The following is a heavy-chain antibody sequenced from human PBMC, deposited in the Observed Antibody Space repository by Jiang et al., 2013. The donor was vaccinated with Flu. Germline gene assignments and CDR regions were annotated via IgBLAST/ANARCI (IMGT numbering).Heavy chain of an antibody. Sequence: SGAEVKKPGASVKVSCKASGYTFTSYGISWVRQAPGQGLEWMGWISGHNGDTRYPQNLQGRVTMTTDTSTSTVYMELSSLRSEDTAVYYCARGDTAMVIPHRGFFDYWGQGTLVTVSS. D-gene: IGHD5-18*01. CDR3: ARGDTAMVIPHRGFFDY. CDR1: GYTFTSYG. J-gene: IGHJ4*02. CDR2: ISGHNGDT. V-gene: IGHV1-18*01.